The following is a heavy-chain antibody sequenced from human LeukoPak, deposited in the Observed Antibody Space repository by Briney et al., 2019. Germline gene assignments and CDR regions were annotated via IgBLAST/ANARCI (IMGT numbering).Heavy chain of an antibody. V-gene: IGHV1-69*01. CDR2: IIPIFGTA. CDR3: ARGRYDYVWGSPQYYFDY. CDR1: GGTFSSYA. D-gene: IGHD3-16*01. J-gene: IGHJ4*02. Sequence: ASVKVSCKASGGTFSSYAISWVRQAPGQGLEWMGGIIPIFGTANYAQKFQGRVTITADESTSTAYMELSSLRSEDTAVYYCARGRYDYVWGSPQYYFDYWGQGTLVTVSS.